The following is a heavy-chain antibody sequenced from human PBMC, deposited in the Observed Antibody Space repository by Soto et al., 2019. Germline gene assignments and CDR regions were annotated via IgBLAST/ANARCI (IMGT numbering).Heavy chain of an antibody. CDR3: ARLPLLTTRYYFNY. J-gene: IGHJ4*02. V-gene: IGHV3-7*01. Sequence: QLVESGGGLVQPVGSLRLSCAASGFTFSSYWMSWVRQTPGKGLGWVANIKQDGSEKYHVGSVKGRFTISRDNAKNSLYLQMNNLRAEDTAVYYCARLPLLTTRYYFNYWGQGTLVTVSS. CDR1: GFTFSSYW. CDR2: IKQDGSEK. D-gene: IGHD3-22*01.